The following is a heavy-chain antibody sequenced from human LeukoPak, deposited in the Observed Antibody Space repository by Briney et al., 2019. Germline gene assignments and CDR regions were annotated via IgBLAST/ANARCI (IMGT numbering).Heavy chain of an antibody. V-gene: IGHV3-23*01. CDR1: VFTFSSYA. D-gene: IGHD5-12*01. CDR3: AKGGDSGYDSTMRN. CDR2: ISGSGGST. Sequence: GGSLRLSCAASVFTFSSYAMSWVRQAPGKGLEWVSAISGSGGSTYYADSVKGRFTISRDNSKNTLYLQMNSLRAEDTAVYYCAKGGDSGYDSTMRNWGQGTLVTVSS. J-gene: IGHJ4*02.